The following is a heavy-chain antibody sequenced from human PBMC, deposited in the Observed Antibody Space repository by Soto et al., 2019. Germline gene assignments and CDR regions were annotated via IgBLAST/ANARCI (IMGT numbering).Heavy chain of an antibody. D-gene: IGHD6-19*01. Sequence: PSETLSLTCAVSGGSISSSNWWSWVRQPPGKGLEWIGEIYHSGSTNYNPSLKSRVTTSVDKSKNQFSLKLSSVTAADTAVYYCARDRVAVAAYGMDVWGQGTTVTVSS. CDR3: ARDRVAVAAYGMDV. CDR1: GGSISSSNW. CDR2: IYHSGST. J-gene: IGHJ6*02. V-gene: IGHV4-4*02.